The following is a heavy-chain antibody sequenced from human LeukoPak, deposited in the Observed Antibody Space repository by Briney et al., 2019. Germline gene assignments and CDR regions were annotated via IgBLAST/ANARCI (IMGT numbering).Heavy chain of an antibody. CDR3: AKSSPPPPYCGGDCYNYYYYYGMDV. CDR1: GFTFSSYG. V-gene: IGHV3-30*18. CDR2: ISYDGSNK. D-gene: IGHD2-21*02. J-gene: IGHJ6*02. Sequence: PGGSLRLSCAASGFTFSSYGMHWVRQAPGKGLEWVAVISYDGSNKYYADSVKGRSTISRDNSKNTLYLQMNSLRAEDTAVYYCAKSSPPPPYCGGDCYNYYYYYGMDVWGQGTTVTVSS.